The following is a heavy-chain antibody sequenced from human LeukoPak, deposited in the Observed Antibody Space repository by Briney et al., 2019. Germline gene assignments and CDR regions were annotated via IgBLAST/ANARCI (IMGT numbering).Heavy chain of an antibody. CDR2: ISYDGSNK. CDR3: AKAQAGIAAAGWGAAFDI. D-gene: IGHD6-13*01. CDR1: GFTFSSYG. J-gene: IGHJ3*02. V-gene: IGHV3-30*18. Sequence: GGSLRLSCAASGFTFSSYGMHWVRQAPGKGLEWVAVISYDGSNKYYADSVKGRFTFSRDNSKNTLYLQMNSLRAEDTAVYYCAKAQAGIAAAGWGAAFDIWGQGTMVTVSS.